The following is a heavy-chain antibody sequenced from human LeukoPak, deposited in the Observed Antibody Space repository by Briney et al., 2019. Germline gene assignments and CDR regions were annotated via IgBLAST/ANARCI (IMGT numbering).Heavy chain of an antibody. J-gene: IGHJ4*02. Sequence: PGGSLRLSCAASGFTFSTYDMHWVRQAPGKGLEWVTFIPYDRSNKYYADSVKGRFTISRDNSKNMLYLQMNSLRAEDTAVYYCAKDSDWEGPPDYWGQGTLVTVSS. CDR1: GFTFSTYD. D-gene: IGHD1-26*01. V-gene: IGHV3-30*02. CDR3: AKDSDWEGPPDY. CDR2: IPYDRSNK.